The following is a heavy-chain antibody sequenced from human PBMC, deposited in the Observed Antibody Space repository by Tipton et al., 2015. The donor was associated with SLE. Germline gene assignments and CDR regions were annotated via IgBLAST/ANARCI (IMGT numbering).Heavy chain of an antibody. V-gene: IGHV4-61*09. Sequence: TLSLTCTVSGGSISSGSYYWSWIRQPAGKGLEWIGYIYYSGSTNYNPSLKSRVTISVDTSKNQFSLKLSSVTAADTAVYYCARGTYSSGWSDAFDIWGQGTMVTVSS. CDR1: GGSISSGSYY. CDR3: ARGTYSSGWSDAFDI. CDR2: IYYSGST. J-gene: IGHJ3*02. D-gene: IGHD6-19*01.